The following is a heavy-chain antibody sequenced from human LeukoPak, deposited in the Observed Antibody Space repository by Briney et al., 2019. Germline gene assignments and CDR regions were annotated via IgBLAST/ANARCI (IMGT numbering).Heavy chain of an antibody. Sequence: GGSLRLSCAASGFTFSRYAMHWVRQAPGKGLEYVSAISSNGGSTYYANSVKGRFTISRDNSKNTLYLQMGSLRAEDMAVYYCARAQMGYCSAVACHFDLWGQGTLVTVSS. J-gene: IGHJ4*02. CDR3: ARAQMGYCSAVACHFDL. D-gene: IGHD2-15*01. CDR1: GFTFSRYA. CDR2: ISSNGGST. V-gene: IGHV3-64*01.